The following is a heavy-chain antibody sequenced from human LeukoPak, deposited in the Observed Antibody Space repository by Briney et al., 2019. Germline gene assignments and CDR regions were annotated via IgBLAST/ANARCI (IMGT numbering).Heavy chain of an antibody. J-gene: IGHJ4*02. D-gene: IGHD3-10*01. Sequence: PGGSLRLSCAASGFTFSSYAMSWVPKAPGKGLEWVSAISGSGGSTYYADSVKGRFTISRDNSKNTLDLQMNSLRAEDTAVYYCAKYYYGSGSSDFDYWGQGTLVTVSS. CDR2: ISGSGGST. V-gene: IGHV3-23*01. CDR3: AKYYYGSGSSDFDY. CDR1: GFTFSSYA.